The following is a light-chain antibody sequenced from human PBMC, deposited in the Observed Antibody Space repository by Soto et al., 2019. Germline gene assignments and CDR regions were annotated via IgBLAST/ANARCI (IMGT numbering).Light chain of an antibody. J-gene: IGKJ1*01. Sequence: GMTQCPATVSVSPGKRATLSCRASQSVSDKLAWYQQKPGQAPRLLIYHASARATGIPARFSGSGSGTEFTLTISGLQSEDFAVYFCQQYHDRWTFGQGTKVDI. CDR2: HAS. V-gene: IGKV3-15*01. CDR1: QSVSDK. CDR3: QQYHDRWT.